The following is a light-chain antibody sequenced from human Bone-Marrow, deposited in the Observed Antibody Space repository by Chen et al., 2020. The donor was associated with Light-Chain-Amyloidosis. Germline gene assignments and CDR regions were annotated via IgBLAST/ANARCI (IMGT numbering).Light chain of an antibody. CDR1: SGSVATNY. J-gene: IGLJ3*02. CDR3: QCDQGSSQGV. CDR2: EDD. Sequence: FMLTQPHSVSESPGKTVIISCTRSSGSVATNYVQWYQQRPGSSPTTVIYEDDQRPSGVPDRLAGDSDRSSNSASLPSSGLKTEGEDDDYGQCDQGSSQGVSGGGDKRTV. V-gene: IGLV6-57*01.